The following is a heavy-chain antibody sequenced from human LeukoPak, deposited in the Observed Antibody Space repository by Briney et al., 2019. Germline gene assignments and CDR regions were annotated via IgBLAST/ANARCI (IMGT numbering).Heavy chain of an antibody. Sequence: GGSLRLSCAASEFIFSRFWMSWVRQAPGKGLEWVASVNQDESAKFYVDSVRGRFTISRDNAKNSLFLQMNFLRAEDTAVYYCARDAYYDFWSGYPRYFDYWGQGTLVTVSS. CDR3: ARDAYYDFWSGYPRYFDY. V-gene: IGHV3-7*01. CDR1: EFIFSRFW. CDR2: VNQDESAK. D-gene: IGHD3-3*01. J-gene: IGHJ4*02.